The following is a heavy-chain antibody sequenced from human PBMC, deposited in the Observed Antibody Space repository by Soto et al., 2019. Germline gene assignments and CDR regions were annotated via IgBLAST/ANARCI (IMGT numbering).Heavy chain of an antibody. CDR2: ISGSGGST. J-gene: IGHJ4*02. Sequence: GGSLRLSCAASGFTFSSYAMHWVRQAPGKGLEWVSAISGSGGSTYYADSVKGRFTISRDNSKNTLYLQMNSLRAEDTAVYYCAKDVRRVRFRDIVVVVAATGFDYWGQGTLVTVSS. V-gene: IGHV3-23*01. CDR1: GFTFSSYA. D-gene: IGHD2-15*01. CDR3: AKDVRRVRFRDIVVVVAATGFDY.